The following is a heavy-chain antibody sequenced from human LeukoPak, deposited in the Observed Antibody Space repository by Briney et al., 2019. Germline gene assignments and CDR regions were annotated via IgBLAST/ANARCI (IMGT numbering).Heavy chain of an antibody. CDR1: GFTFSSYG. D-gene: IGHD3-3*01. CDR2: IGSNK. V-gene: IGHV3-30*02. Sequence: GGSLRLSCAASGFTFSSYGMHWVRQAPGKGLEWVAFIGSNKYYADSVKGRSTISRDNSKNTLYLQMNSLRAEDTAVYYCAKTYYDFWSGSGCFDYWGQGTLVTVSS. J-gene: IGHJ4*02. CDR3: AKTYYDFWSGSGCFDY.